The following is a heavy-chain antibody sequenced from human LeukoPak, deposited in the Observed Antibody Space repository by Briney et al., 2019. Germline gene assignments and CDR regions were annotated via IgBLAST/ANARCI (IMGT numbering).Heavy chain of an antibody. V-gene: IGHV3-48*04. CDR3: ASGGWDFWSGYYAFDY. J-gene: IGHJ4*02. CDR1: GFTFSSYS. Sequence: GGSLRLSCAASGFTFSSYSMNWVRQAPGKGLGWVSYISSSSSTIYYADSVKGRFTISRDNAKNSLYLQMNSLRAEDTAVYYCASGGWDFWSGYYAFDYWGQGTLVTVSS. D-gene: IGHD3-3*01. CDR2: ISSSSSTI.